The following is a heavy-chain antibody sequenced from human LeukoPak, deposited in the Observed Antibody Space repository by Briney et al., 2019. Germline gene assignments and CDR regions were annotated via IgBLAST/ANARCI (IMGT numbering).Heavy chain of an antibody. D-gene: IGHD6-13*01. CDR1: GGSISSNNYY. J-gene: IGHJ6*03. CDR3: ASPSSWSYYYMDV. Sequence: PSETLSLTCTVSGGSISSNNYYWGWIRQPPGMGLEWIGSIYYSGSTYYNPSLKSRVTISLNTSESQFSLRLTSVTAADTAVYYCASPSSWSYYYMDVWGKGTTVTISS. V-gene: IGHV4-39*07. CDR2: IYYSGST.